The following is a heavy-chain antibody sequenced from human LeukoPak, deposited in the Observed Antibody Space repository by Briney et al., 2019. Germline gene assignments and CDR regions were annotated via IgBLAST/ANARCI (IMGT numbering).Heavy chain of an antibody. CDR1: GGSISSGGYY. CDR2: IYHSGST. J-gene: IGHJ3*02. D-gene: IGHD3-16*01. Sequence: SETLSLTCTVSGGSISSGGYYWSWIRQPPGKGLEWIGYIYHSGSTYYNPSLKSRVTISVDGSKNQFSLKLSSVTAADTAVYYCARDLTTFGGGGAFDIWGQGTMVTVSS. V-gene: IGHV4-30-2*01. CDR3: ARDLTTFGGGGAFDI.